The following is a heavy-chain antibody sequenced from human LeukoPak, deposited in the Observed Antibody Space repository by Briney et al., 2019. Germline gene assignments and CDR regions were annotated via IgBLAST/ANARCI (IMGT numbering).Heavy chain of an antibody. D-gene: IGHD2-21*01. CDR1: GGSVSSGSYY. CDR2: MYDSGST. J-gene: IGHJ4*02. Sequence: SETLSLTCAVSGGSVSSGSYYWSWIRQPPGKGLEWIGYMYDSGSTNYNPSLKSRVTISVDTSKNQFSLRLSSVTAADTAVYYCARGTYTGYIVVPDYWGQGTLVTVSS. V-gene: IGHV4-61*01. CDR3: ARGTYTGYIVVPDY.